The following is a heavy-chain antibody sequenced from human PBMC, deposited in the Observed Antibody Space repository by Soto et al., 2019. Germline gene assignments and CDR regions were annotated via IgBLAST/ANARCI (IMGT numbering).Heavy chain of an antibody. J-gene: IGHJ4*02. Sequence: EVQLVESGGGLVKPGASLRLSCAASGFTFSSYSMNWVRQAPGKGLEWVSFISSSSSYIFYADSVKGRFTISRDNAKNSLYLQMNSLRAEDTAVYYCARGPIAVAGIFPSGDYWGQGTLVTVSS. CDR3: ARGPIAVAGIFPSGDY. CDR1: GFTFSSYS. V-gene: IGHV3-21*01. CDR2: ISSSSSYI. D-gene: IGHD6-19*01.